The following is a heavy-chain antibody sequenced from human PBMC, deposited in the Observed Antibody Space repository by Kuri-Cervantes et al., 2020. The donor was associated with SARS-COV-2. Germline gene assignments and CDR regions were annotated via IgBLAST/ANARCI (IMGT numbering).Heavy chain of an antibody. J-gene: IGHJ6*02. CDR3: ARGEGLKAVAETGKFGMDV. D-gene: IGHD6-19*01. V-gene: IGHV1-69*06. CDR1: GDTFSSYA. Sequence: SVKVSCKASGDTFSSYAISWVRQAPGQGLEWMGGIIPICGTTNYAQKFQGRVTISADKSTSTAHMELSSLTSEDTAVYYCARGEGLKAVAETGKFGMDVWGQGTTVTVSS. CDR2: IIPICGTT.